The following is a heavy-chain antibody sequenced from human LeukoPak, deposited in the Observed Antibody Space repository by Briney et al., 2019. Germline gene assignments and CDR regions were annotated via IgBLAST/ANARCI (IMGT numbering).Heavy chain of an antibody. CDR1: GYTFTSYD. D-gene: IGHD3-10*01. Sequence: GASVKVSCKASGYTFTSYDINWVRQATGQGLGWMGWMNPNSGNTGYAQKFQGRVTITRNTSISTAYMELSSLRSEDTAVYYCARGPPYYYGSGIYYYYYMDVWGKGTTVTVSS. J-gene: IGHJ6*03. CDR3: ARGPPYYYGSGIYYYYYMDV. V-gene: IGHV1-8*03. CDR2: MNPNSGNT.